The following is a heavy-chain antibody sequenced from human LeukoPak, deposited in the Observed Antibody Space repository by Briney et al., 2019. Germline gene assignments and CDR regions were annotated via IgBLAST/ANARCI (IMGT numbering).Heavy chain of an antibody. Sequence: GGSLRLSCAASAFTFSSYAMSWVRQAPGKRLEWVSGISGSGGTTYYADSVKGRFTISRDNSKNTLYLQMNSLRAEDTSVYYCAKNRSGSYFYWGQGTLVTVTS. CDR2: ISGSGGTT. V-gene: IGHV3-23*01. D-gene: IGHD1-26*01. CDR1: AFTFSSYA. J-gene: IGHJ4*02. CDR3: AKNRSGSYFY.